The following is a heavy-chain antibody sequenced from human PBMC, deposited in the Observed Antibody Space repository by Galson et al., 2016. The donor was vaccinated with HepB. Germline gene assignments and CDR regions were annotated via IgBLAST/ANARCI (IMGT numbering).Heavy chain of an antibody. CDR1: GFTFSSFA. CDR3: AKEGWFGELLYGHFDF. D-gene: IGHD3-10*01. CDR2: ISGSGDRI. J-gene: IGHJ4*02. Sequence: SLRLSCAASGFTFSSFAMSWVRRVPGKGLEWDSAISGSGDRIRYAESVKGRFIISRDNSKNTLDVEMKSLRVEDTAVYYCAKEGWFGELLYGHFDFWGQGTLVTVSS. V-gene: IGHV3-23*01.